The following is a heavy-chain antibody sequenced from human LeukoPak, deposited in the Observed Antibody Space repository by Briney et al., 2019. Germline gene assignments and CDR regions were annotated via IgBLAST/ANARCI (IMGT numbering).Heavy chain of an antibody. J-gene: IGHJ3*02. CDR2: INPNSGGT. CDR3: ARARDSHDAFDI. Sequence: ASVKVSCKASGYIFTDYYMHWVRQAPGQELGWMGRINPNSGGTNYAQKFQGRVTMTRDTSISTAYMELSRLRSDDTAVYYCARARDSHDAFDIWGQGTMVTVSS. CDR1: GYIFTDYY. V-gene: IGHV1-2*06. D-gene: IGHD2-15*01.